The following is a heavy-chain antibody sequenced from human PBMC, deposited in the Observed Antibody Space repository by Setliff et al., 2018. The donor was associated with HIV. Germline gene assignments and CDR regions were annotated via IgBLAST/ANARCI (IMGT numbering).Heavy chain of an antibody. J-gene: IGHJ4*02. D-gene: IGHD3-16*02. CDR2: IYPGDSDT. V-gene: IGHV5-51*01. Sequence: GESLKISCRGSGYTFTNYWIGWVRQMPGRGLGWMGIIYPGDSDTRYNPSFEGQVTMSADRSITTAYLQWSRLKASDTAMYYCARNGLSIDYWGQGTLVTVSS. CDR3: ARNGLSIDY. CDR1: GYTFTNYW.